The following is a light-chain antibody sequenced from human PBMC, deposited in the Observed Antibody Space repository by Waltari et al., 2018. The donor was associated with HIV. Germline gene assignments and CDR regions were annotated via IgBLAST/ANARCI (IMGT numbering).Light chain of an antibody. CDR3: CSYASYSTFHVV. CDR1: SSDVGSYTL. V-gene: IGLV2-23*02. Sequence: QSALTQPASVSGSPGQSIAISCTGASSDVGSYTLFSWSQQHPGKAPKLMIYAVTKRPSGVSDRFSGSKSGNTASLTISGLQAEDEADYYCCSYASYSTFHVVFGGGTKLTVL. CDR2: AVT. J-gene: IGLJ2*01.